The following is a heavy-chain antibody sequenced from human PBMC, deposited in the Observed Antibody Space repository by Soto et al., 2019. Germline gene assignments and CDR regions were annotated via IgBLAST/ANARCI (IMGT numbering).Heavy chain of an antibody. CDR1: GGSISSSSYY. Sequence: SETLSLTCTVSGGSISSSSYYWGWIRQPPGKGLEWIGSIYYSGSTYYNPSLKSRVTISVDTSKNQFSLKLSSVTAADTAVYYCARREDTDPFDYWGQGTLVTVSS. D-gene: IGHD5-18*01. V-gene: IGHV4-39*01. CDR2: IYYSGST. J-gene: IGHJ4*02. CDR3: ARREDTDPFDY.